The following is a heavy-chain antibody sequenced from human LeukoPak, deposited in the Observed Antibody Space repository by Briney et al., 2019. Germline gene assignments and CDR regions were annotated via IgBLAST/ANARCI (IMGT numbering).Heavy chain of an antibody. Sequence: SETLSLTCSVFGDSISTTGYFWVWIRQSPGRGLEWIGSIFKNGNTFYNMSLKSRVTISVDTSKNEFYLNLPSVTAADTAVYFCAGTGIRNWFDPWGQGILVTVSS. D-gene: IGHD1-14*01. CDR1: GDSISTTGYF. CDR2: IFKNGNT. V-gene: IGHV4-39*01. CDR3: AGTGIRNWFDP. J-gene: IGHJ5*02.